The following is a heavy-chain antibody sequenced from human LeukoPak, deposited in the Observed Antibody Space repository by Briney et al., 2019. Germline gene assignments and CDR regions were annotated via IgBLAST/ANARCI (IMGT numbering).Heavy chain of an antibody. V-gene: IGHV5-51*01. CDR3: ARHITMVRGVTREFDY. CDR1: GYSFTGYW. D-gene: IGHD3-10*01. CDR2: IYPGDSDT. J-gene: IGHJ4*02. Sequence: GESLKISCKGSGYSFTGYWIGWVRQMPGKGLEWMGIIYPGDSDTRYSPSFQGQVTISADKSISTAYLQWSSLKASDTAMYYCARHITMVRGVTREFDYWGQGTLVTVSS.